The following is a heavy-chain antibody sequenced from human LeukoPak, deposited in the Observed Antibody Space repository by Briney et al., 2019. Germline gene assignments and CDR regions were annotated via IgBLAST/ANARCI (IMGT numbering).Heavy chain of an antibody. Sequence: GGSLRLSCAASGFTFSSYAMSWVRQAPGKGLEWVSAISGSGGSTYYADSVKGRFTISRDNSKNTLYLQMNSLRAEDTAVYYCVKGGGNVRRYFEYWGQGTLVTVSS. CDR3: VKGGGNVRRYFEY. J-gene: IGHJ4*02. V-gene: IGHV3-23*01. CDR2: ISGSGGST. CDR1: GFTFSSYA. D-gene: IGHD4-23*01.